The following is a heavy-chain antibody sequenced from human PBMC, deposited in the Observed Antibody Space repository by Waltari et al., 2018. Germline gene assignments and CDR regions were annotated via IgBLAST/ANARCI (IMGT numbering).Heavy chain of an antibody. V-gene: IGHV3-30-3*01. D-gene: IGHD3-10*01. J-gene: IGHJ4*02. Sequence: QVQLVESGGGVVQPGRSLRLSCAASGFTFSSYAMHWVRQAPGKGLEWVAVISYDGSNKYYADSVKGRFTISRDNSKNTLYLQMNSLRAEDTTVYYCARDGSWVAFGYFDYWGQGTLVTVSS. CDR1: GFTFSSYA. CDR2: ISYDGSNK. CDR3: ARDGSWVAFGYFDY.